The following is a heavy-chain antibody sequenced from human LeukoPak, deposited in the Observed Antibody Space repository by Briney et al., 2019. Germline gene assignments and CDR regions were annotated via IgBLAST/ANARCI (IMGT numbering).Heavy chain of an antibody. D-gene: IGHD2-2*01. CDR1: GYTLTELS. V-gene: IGHV1-24*01. J-gene: IGHJ5*02. CDR3: AYCSSTSCYSGLFDP. CDR2: FDPEDGET. Sequence: ASVKVSCKVSGYTLTELSMHWVRQAPGKGLEWMGGFDPEDGETIYAQKFQGRVTMTEDTSTDTAYMELSSLRSEDTAVYYCAYCSSTSCYSGLFDPWGQGTLVTVSS.